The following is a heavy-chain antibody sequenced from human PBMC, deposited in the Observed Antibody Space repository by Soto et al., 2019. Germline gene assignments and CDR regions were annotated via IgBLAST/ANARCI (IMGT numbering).Heavy chain of an antibody. D-gene: IGHD3-3*01. CDR2: ISGSGGST. Sequence: GSLRLSCAASGFTFSSYAMSWVRQAPGKGLEWVSAISGSGGSTYYADSVKGRFTISRDNSKNTLYLQMNSLRAEDTAVYYCAKGRPGEYYDFWSGYSGLVGGMDVWGQGTTVTVSS. J-gene: IGHJ6*02. V-gene: IGHV3-23*01. CDR1: GFTFSSYA. CDR3: AKGRPGEYYDFWSGYSGLVGGMDV.